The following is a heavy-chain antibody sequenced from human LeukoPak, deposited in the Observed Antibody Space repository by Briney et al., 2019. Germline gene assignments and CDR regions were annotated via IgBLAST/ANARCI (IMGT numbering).Heavy chain of an antibody. CDR2: ISSSSNTI. J-gene: IGHJ4*02. D-gene: IGHD3-10*01. CDR3: ARLPSGDY. V-gene: IGHV3-48*03. CDR1: GFTFSTFE. Sequence: PGGSLRLSCAASGFTFSTFEMNWVRQAPGKGLEWISYISSSSNTIYYADSVRGRFTISGDNAKNSLHLQMNSPRAEDTAVYYCARLPSGDYWGQGTLVTVSS.